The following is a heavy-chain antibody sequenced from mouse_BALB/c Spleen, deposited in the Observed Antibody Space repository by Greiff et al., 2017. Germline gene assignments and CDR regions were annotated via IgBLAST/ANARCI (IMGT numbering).Heavy chain of an antibody. CDR1: GFNIKDDY. Sequence: EVKLVESGAELVRPGALVKLSCKASGFNIKDDYMHWVKQRPEQGLEWIGWIDPENGNTIYDPKFQGKASITADTSSNTAYLQLSSLTSEDTAVYYCASTTVVAYYFDYWGQGTTLTVSS. D-gene: IGHD1-1*01. CDR2: IDPENGNT. J-gene: IGHJ2*01. CDR3: ASTTVVAYYFDY. V-gene: IGHV14-1*02.